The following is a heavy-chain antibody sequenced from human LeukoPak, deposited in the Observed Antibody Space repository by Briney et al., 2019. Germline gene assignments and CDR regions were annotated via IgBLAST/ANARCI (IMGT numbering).Heavy chain of an antibody. CDR3: ARDGYGSGSPYAFDV. J-gene: IGHJ3*01. CDR2: IYSSGST. CDR1: GGSISGYY. D-gene: IGHD3-10*01. V-gene: IGHV4-4*07. Sequence: SETLSLTCTVSGGSISGYYWSWIRRPAGKGLVWIGRIYSSGSTNYDPSLTSEVTMSVDTSKNQFSLKLSSVTAADTAVYYCARDGYGSGSPYAFDVWGQGTMVTVSS.